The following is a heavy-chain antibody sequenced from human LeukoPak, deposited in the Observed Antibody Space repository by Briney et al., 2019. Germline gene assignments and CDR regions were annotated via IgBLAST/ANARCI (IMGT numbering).Heavy chain of an antibody. CDR1: GGSISSGGYA. V-gene: IGHV4-30-2*01. CDR2: IYHSGST. Sequence: SQTLSLTCAVSGGSISSGGYAWSWIRQPPGKGLEWIGYIYHSGSTYYNPSLKSRVILSVDSPKSQFSLRLNSVTAADTAVYYCARCTHPSWFDPWGQGTLVTVSS. J-gene: IGHJ5*02. CDR3: ARCTHPSWFDP.